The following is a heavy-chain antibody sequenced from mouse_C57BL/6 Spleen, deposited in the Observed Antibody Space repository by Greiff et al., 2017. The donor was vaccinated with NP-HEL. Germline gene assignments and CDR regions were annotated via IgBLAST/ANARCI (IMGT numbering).Heavy chain of an antibody. CDR3: ARPPLLGGVYYFDY. CDR1: GYAFSSYW. D-gene: IGHD2-1*01. CDR2: IYPGDGDT. Sequence: QVQLQQSGAELVKPGASVKISCKASGYAFSSYWMNWVKQRPGKGLEWIGQIYPGDGDTNYNGKFKGKATLTADKSSSTAYMQLSSLTSEDSAVYFCARPPLLGGVYYFDYWGQGTTLTVSS. V-gene: IGHV1-80*01. J-gene: IGHJ2*01.